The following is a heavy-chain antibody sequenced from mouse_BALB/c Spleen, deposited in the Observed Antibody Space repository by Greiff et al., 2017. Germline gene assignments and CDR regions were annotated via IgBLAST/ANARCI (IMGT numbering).Heavy chain of an antibody. CDR1: GYSFTSYW. CDR3: TDYDYAGAWFAY. V-gene: IGHV1-5*01. J-gene: IGHJ3*01. Sequence: VQLKQSGTVLARPGASVKMSCTASGYSFTSYWMHWVKQRPGQGLEWIGAIYPGNSDTSYNQKFKGKANLTAVTSASTAYMELSSLTNEDSAFYYCTDYDYAGAWFAYWGQGTLVTVSA. D-gene: IGHD2-4*01. CDR2: IYPGNSDT.